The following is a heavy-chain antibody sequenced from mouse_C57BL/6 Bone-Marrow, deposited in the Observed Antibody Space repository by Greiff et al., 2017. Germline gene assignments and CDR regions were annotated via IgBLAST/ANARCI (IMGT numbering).Heavy chain of an antibody. CDR3: TTGTSHYYAMDY. CDR1: GFNIKDDY. D-gene: IGHD4-1*01. Sequence: EVKLMESGAELVRPGASVKLSCTASGFNIKDDYMHWVKQRPEQGLEWIGWIDPENGDTEYASKFQGKATITADPSSNTAYLQLSSLTSEDTAVYYCTTGTSHYYAMDYWGQGTSVTVSS. J-gene: IGHJ4*01. V-gene: IGHV14-4*01. CDR2: IDPENGDT.